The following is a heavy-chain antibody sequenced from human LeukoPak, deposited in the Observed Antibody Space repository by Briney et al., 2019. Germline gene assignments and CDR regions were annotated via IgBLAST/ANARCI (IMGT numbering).Heavy chain of an antibody. V-gene: IGHV4-61*02. CDR2: IYSSGNT. J-gene: IGHJ3*02. CDR3: ARDMTGSGWNDAFDI. CDR1: GASISSDSYY. Sequence: SQPLSLTCTVSGASISSDSYYWSWIRQPAGKGLEWIGRIYSSGNTNYNPALMSRVTISLDTSKNQLSLSLSSVTAADTAVYYCARDMTGSGWNDAFDIWGQGTMVTVSS. D-gene: IGHD6-19*01.